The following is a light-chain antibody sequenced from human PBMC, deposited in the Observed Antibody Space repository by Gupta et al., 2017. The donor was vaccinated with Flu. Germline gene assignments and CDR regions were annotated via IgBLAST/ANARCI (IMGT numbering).Light chain of an antibody. CDR2: DAS. J-gene: IGKJ4*01. V-gene: IGKV3-11*01. CDR3: QQRSNWPPLT. CDR1: QSVSSY. Sequence: EIVXTQSPXTLSXXXGERATLSCRASQSVSSYLAWYQQKPGQAPRLLIYDASNRATGIPARFSGSGSGTDFTLTISSLEPEDFAVYYCQQRSNWPPLTFGGGTKVEIK.